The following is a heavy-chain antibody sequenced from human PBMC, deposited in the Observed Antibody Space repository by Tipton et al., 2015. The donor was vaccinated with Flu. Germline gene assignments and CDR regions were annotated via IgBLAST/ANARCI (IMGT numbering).Heavy chain of an antibody. J-gene: IGHJ4*02. Sequence: PGLVKPSETLSLNCTVPGGSIRSHYWSWIRQPPGEALEWIGYIYNRGSANYNPSLKSRVTISVDTSKSQFSLKLRSVTAADTAVYYCARLSYYDVDLKNFYFDYWGQGALVTVSS. CDR2: IYNRGSA. V-gene: IGHV4-4*08. CDR3: ARLSYYDVDLKNFYFDY. D-gene: IGHD3-10*02. CDR1: GGSIRSHY.